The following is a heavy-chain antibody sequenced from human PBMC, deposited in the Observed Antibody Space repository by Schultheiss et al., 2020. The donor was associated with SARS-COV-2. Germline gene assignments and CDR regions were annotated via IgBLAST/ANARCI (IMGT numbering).Heavy chain of an antibody. CDR1: GGSFSGYY. J-gene: IGHJ3*02. CDR2: INHSGST. V-gene: IGHV4-34*01. Sequence: SQTLSLTCAVYGGSFSGYYWSWIRQPPGKGLEWIGEINHSGSTNYNPSLKSRVTISVDRSKNQFSLKLSSVTAADTAVYYCARVNWGFDAFDIWGQGTMVTVSS. CDR3: ARVNWGFDAFDI. D-gene: IGHD7-27*01.